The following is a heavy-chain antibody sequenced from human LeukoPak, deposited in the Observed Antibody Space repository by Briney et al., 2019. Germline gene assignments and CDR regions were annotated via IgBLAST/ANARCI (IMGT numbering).Heavy chain of an antibody. Sequence: SETLSLTCAVYGGSFSSYYWNWIRQPPGKGLEWIGEINHSGSTNYNPSLKSRVTISVDRSKNQFSLKLSSVTAADTAVYYCARRVAAAGTWNFKIDYWGQGTLVAVSS. CDR1: GGSFSSYY. V-gene: IGHV4-34*01. D-gene: IGHD6-13*01. CDR2: INHSGST. J-gene: IGHJ4*02. CDR3: ARRVAAAGTWNFKIDY.